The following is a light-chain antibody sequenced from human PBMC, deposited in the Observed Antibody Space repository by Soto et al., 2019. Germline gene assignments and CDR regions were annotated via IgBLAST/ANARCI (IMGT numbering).Light chain of an antibody. Sequence: DIQMTQSPSSLSGSAGDRVTITCRASQSISTYLNWYQQKPGKAPKVLMYGTSILQTGVSSRFSGSGSGTDFTLTISSLQPEDVATYYCQQSYSIPWTVGQGTKVEIK. CDR3: QQSYSIPWT. J-gene: IGKJ1*01. CDR1: QSISTY. CDR2: GTS. V-gene: IGKV1-39*01.